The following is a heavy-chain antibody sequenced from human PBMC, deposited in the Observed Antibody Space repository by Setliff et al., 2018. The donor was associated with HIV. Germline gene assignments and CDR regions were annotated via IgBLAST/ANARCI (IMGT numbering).Heavy chain of an antibody. CDR2: MYYTGTT. D-gene: IGHD2-15*01. J-gene: IGHJ5*02. CDR3: ARGVGIGGNWFDP. Sequence: PSETLSLTCAVSGYSVSSGYYWAWIRQAPGKGLQWIGQMYYTGTTDYNSSLSSRVTISQDKSRNQFSLKLTSVTATDTAIYYCARGVGIGGNWFDPWGQGIMVT. V-gene: IGHV4-38-2*01. CDR1: GYSVSSGYY.